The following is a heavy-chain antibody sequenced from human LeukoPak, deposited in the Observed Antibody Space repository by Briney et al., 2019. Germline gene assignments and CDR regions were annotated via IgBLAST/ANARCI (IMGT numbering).Heavy chain of an antibody. CDR1: GYTFTGYY. V-gene: IGHV1-2*02. CDR2: INPNSGGT. J-gene: IGHJ4*02. D-gene: IGHD2-15*01. CDR3: ARVPYCSGGSCYRSPFDY. Sequence: ASVKVSCKASGYTFTGYYMHWVRQAPGQRLEWMGWINPNSGGTNYAQKFQGRVTMTRDTPVSTAYMELSRLRSDDTAVYYCARVPYCSGGSCYRSPFDYWGQGTLVTVSS.